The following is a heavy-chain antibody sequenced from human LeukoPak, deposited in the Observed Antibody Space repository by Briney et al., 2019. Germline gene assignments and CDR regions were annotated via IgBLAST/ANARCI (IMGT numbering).Heavy chain of an antibody. V-gene: IGHV1-8*01. J-gene: IGHJ5*02. CDR1: GYTFTSYD. Sequence: ASVKVSCKASGYTFTSYDINWVRQATGQGLEWMGWMNPNSGNTGYAQKFQGRVTITADKSTSTAYMELSSLRSEDTAVYYCARSLEAYYYDSSGYYPVGWFDPWGQGTLVTVSS. D-gene: IGHD3-22*01. CDR2: MNPNSGNT. CDR3: ARSLEAYYYDSSGYYPVGWFDP.